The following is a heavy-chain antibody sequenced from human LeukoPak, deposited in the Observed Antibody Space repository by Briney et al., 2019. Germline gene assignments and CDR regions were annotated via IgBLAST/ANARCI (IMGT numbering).Heavy chain of an antibody. Sequence: SETLSLTCAVYGGSFSGYYWSWIRQPPGKGLEWIGEINHSGSTNYNPSLKSRVTLSVDTSKNQFSLKLSSVTAADTAVYYCARWNFWSGYPYYYYYYMDVWGKGTTVTVSS. CDR1: GGSFSGYY. D-gene: IGHD3-3*01. V-gene: IGHV4-34*01. J-gene: IGHJ6*03. CDR2: INHSGST. CDR3: ARWNFWSGYPYYYYYYMDV.